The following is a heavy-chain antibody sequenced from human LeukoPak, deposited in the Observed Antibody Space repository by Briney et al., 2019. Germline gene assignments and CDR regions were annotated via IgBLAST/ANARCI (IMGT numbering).Heavy chain of an antibody. V-gene: IGHV1-69*04. Sequence: GASVKVSCKASGGTFSSYAISWVRQAPGQGLEWMGRIIPILGIANYAQKFQGRVTITADKSTSTAYMELSSLRSEDTAVYYCARESAEGYDSSGYYGYWGQGTLVTVSS. D-gene: IGHD3-22*01. CDR2: IIPILGIA. J-gene: IGHJ4*02. CDR3: ARESAEGYDSSGYYGY. CDR1: GGTFSSYA.